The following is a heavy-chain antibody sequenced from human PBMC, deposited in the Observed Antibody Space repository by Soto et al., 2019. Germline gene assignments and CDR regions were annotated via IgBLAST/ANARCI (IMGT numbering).Heavy chain of an antibody. CDR2: INPSGGST. D-gene: IGHD1-20*01. Sequence: ASVKVSCKASGYTFTSYYMHWVRQAPGQGLEWMGIINPSGGSTSYAQKFQGRVTMTRDTSTSTVYMELSSLRSEDTAVYYCARDLSSPITGTTGWFDPWGQGTLVTVSS. CDR1: GYTFTSYY. J-gene: IGHJ5*02. CDR3: ARDLSSPITGTTGWFDP. V-gene: IGHV1-46*03.